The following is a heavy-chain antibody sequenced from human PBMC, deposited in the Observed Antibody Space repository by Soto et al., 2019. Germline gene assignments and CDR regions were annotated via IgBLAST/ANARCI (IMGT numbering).Heavy chain of an antibody. CDR3: AKDRSELELSHDY. CDR1: GFTFGDYA. V-gene: IGHV3-49*04. CDR2: IRSKAYGGTT. D-gene: IGHD1-7*01. Sequence: GGSLRLSCTASGFTFGDYAMSWVRQAPGKGLEWVGFIRSKAYGGTTEYAASVKGRFTISRDDSKSIAYLQMNSLKTEDTAVYYCAKDRSELELSHDYWGQGTLVTVSS. J-gene: IGHJ4*02.